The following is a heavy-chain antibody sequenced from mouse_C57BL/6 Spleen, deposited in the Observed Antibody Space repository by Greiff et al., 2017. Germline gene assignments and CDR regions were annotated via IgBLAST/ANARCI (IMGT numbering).Heavy chain of an antibody. CDR2: IYPGDGDT. CDR1: GYAFSSSW. V-gene: IGHV1-82*01. CDR3: ARAVYDYDAYAMDY. Sequence: VQLQQSGPELVKPGASVKISCKASGYAFSSSWMNWVKQRPGKGLEWIGRIYPGDGDTNYNGKFKGKATLTAAKSSSTAYMQLSSLTSEDSAVYFCARAVYDYDAYAMDYWGQGTSVTVSS. D-gene: IGHD2-4*01. J-gene: IGHJ4*01.